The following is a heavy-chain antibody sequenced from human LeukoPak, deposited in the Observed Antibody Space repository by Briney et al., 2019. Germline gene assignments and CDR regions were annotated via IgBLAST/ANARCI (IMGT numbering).Heavy chain of an antibody. CDR1: GFTISSYG. CDR3: APHYRV. D-gene: IGHD1-14*01. J-gene: IGHJ4*02. V-gene: IGHV3-33*01. Sequence: PGGSLRLSCAASGFTISSYGMGGVRQAPGKGVEGGAGIWYDGSNKYYAESVKGRFTISRDKSKNTLYLQLHSLRAEDTAVYYCAPHYRVWGQGTLVPVSS. CDR2: IWYDGSNK.